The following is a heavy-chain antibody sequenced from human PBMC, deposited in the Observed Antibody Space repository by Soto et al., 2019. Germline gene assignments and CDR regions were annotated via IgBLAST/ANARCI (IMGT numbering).Heavy chain of an antibody. J-gene: IGHJ5*02. CDR2: MNPNSGNT. CDR1: GYTFTSHD. D-gene: IGHD3-3*02. V-gene: IGHV1-8*01. CDR3: ARGGLASFLSWFDP. Sequence: ASVKVSCKASGYTFTSHDINWVRQATGQGLEWMGWMNPNSGNTGYAQKFQGRVTMTRNTSISTAYMELSSLRSEDTAVYYCARGGLASFLSWFDPWGQGTLVTVSS.